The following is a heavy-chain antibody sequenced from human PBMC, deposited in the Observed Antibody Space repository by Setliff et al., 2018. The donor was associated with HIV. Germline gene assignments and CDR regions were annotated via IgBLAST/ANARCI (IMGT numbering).Heavy chain of an antibody. CDR2: ISPDNGVA. CDR1: GYMILGYK. V-gene: IGHV1-2*06. J-gene: IGHJ3*01. Sequence: ASVKVSCKASGYMILGYKMNRVRQAPGQGLEWIGRISPDNGVAEYAPKFQGRVRMTLDTSISTAYLEIPRLTSGDAAVYYCARPRVFDSFDVWGQGTRVTVSS. CDR3: ARPRVFDSFDV.